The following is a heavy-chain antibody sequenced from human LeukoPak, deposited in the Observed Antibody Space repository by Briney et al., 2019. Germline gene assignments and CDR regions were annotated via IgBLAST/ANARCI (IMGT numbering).Heavy chain of an antibody. Sequence: SETLSLTCVVYGGSFSGYYWSWIRQPPGKGLEWIGEINHSGSTNYNPSLKSRVTISVDTSKNQFSLKLSSVTAADTAVYYCASSCSGGSCSTPTRLDYWGQGTLVTVSS. D-gene: IGHD2-15*01. CDR2: INHSGST. CDR3: ASSCSGGSCSTPTRLDY. CDR1: GGSFSGYY. V-gene: IGHV4-34*01. J-gene: IGHJ4*02.